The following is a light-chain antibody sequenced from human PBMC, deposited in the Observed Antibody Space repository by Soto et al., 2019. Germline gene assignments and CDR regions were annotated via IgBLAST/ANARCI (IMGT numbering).Light chain of an antibody. Sequence: EIVMTQSPATLSVSPGERATLSCRASQSVSTNLAWYQHQPGQAPRVLIYGASTRATGFPARFSGSGSGTDFTPTISRLEPDDVAVYYCQQYDTSPPMYTFGQGTKVDIK. CDR3: QQYDTSPPMYT. CDR1: QSVSTN. V-gene: IGKV3-15*01. CDR2: GAS. J-gene: IGKJ2*01.